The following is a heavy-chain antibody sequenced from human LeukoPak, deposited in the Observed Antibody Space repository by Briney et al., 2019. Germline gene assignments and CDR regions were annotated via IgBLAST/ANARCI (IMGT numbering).Heavy chain of an antibody. CDR2: MHYSGST. CDR3: ARGVYCSSASCYWD. D-gene: IGHD2-2*01. V-gene: IGHV4-39*01. Sequence: SETLSLTCTVSGVSVSNSNFYWGWIRRPPGKGPEFIGSMHYSGSTYYNPSLKSRVAVFVDTSKNQFSLNLRFVTVADTAVYYCARGVYCSSASCYWDWGQGTLVTVSS. CDR1: GVSVSNSNFY. J-gene: IGHJ4*02.